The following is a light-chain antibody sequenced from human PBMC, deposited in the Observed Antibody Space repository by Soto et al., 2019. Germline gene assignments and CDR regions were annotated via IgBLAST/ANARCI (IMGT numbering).Light chain of an antibody. CDR2: GES. CDR3: LQYGSSPHT. V-gene: IGKV3-20*01. J-gene: IGKJ5*01. Sequence: EIVLTQSPGTLSLSPGERATLSCRASQSVSSSYLAWYQQKTGQAPRLLIYGESSRATGIPDRLSGSGSGTDLNLTISRLEPEDFAVYYCLQYGSSPHTFGQGTRLEIK. CDR1: QSVSSSY.